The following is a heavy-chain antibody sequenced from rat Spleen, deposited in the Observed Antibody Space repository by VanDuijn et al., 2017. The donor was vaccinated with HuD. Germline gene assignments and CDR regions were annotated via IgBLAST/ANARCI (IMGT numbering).Heavy chain of an antibody. V-gene: IGHV5-22*01. D-gene: IGHD4-3*01. CDR1: GFTFSDYY. CDR2: ISYEGSST. Sequence: EVQLVESGGGLVQPGRSLKLSCAASGFTFSDYYMAWVRQAPKKGLEWVASISYEGSSTYYGDSVKGRFTISRDNAKSTLYLQMDSLRSEDTATYYCGRGTGAYWGQGTLVTVSS. J-gene: IGHJ3*01. CDR3: GRGTGAY.